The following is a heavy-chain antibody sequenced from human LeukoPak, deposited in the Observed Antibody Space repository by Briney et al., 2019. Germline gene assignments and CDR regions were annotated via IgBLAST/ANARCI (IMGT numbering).Heavy chain of an antibody. CDR1: GFTFSSYG. Sequence: PGGSLRLSCAASGFTFSSYGMSWVRQAPGRGLEWVSTISGSAYNSYYADSVKGRCTISRDNSAHTLYLQMNSLRAEDTALYYCAKHSGSYFIYHVDSWGQGTLVTVSS. V-gene: IGHV3-23*01. CDR3: AKHSGSYFIYHVDS. J-gene: IGHJ4*02. D-gene: IGHD1-26*01. CDR2: ISGSAYNS.